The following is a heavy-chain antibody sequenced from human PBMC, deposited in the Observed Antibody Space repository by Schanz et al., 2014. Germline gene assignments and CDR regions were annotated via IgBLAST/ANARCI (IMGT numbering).Heavy chain of an antibody. D-gene: IGHD5-12*01. Sequence: QVQLVQSGAEVKKPGSSMKVSCKASGYTFTDYGVIWVRQAPGQGLEWMGRIIPILGIANYAQNFQGRVTITADKSTSTAYMELSSLRSDDTAVYYCARGGGPEDVFDIWGQGTILTVSS. CDR3: ARGGGPEDVFDI. J-gene: IGHJ3*02. CDR2: IIPILGIA. V-gene: IGHV1-69*04. CDR1: GYTFTDYG.